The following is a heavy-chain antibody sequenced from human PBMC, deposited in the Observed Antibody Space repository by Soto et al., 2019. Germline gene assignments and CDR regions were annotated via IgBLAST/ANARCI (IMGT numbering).Heavy chain of an antibody. CDR1: SAYISSLY. CDR2: IYYSGST. D-gene: IGHD3-10*01. J-gene: IGHJ6*02. Sequence: SVPLSLTRTIPSAYISSLYRSWIPQPTGKGLEWIGSIYYSGSTNYNPSHKSRVTVSVDTSKNQFSLKLSSVTAADTAVYYCARTGGFGRYYYYGMDVWGQGTTVTVS. CDR3: ARTGGFGRYYYYGMDV. V-gene: IGHV4-59*08.